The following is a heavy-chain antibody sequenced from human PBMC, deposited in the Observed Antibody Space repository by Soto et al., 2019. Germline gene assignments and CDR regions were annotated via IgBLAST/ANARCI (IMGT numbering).Heavy chain of an antibody. V-gene: IGHV3-30*18. CDR1: GFTFSTFD. J-gene: IGHJ4*02. Sequence: PGGSLRLSCAASGFTFSTFDLHWVRQAPGRGLEWVAVISNEESKKYYADSVMGQFTISRDISKSTLYLQMNSLRAEDTAVYYCAKRTSGWYFDYWGQGTLVTVSS. CDR2: ISNEESKK. D-gene: IGHD6-19*01. CDR3: AKRTSGWYFDY.